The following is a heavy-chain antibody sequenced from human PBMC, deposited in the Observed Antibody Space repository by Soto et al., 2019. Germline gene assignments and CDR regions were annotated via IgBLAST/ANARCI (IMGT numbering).Heavy chain of an antibody. Sequence: PSETLSLTGSVSGASVAGGSYYWSWVRQPPGKGLEWIGYIPSRGRPFYNPSLTSRGTISADTSKNQLSLQLTSVTAADTAVYYCARDTYSGYDFGLWGQGTLVTVSS. J-gene: IGHJ5*02. CDR2: IPSRGRP. CDR3: ARDTYSGYDFGL. D-gene: IGHD5-12*01. CDR1: GASVAGGSYY. V-gene: IGHV4-30-4*01.